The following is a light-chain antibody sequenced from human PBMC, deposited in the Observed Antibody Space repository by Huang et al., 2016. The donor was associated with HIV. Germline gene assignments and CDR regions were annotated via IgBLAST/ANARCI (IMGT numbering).Light chain of an antibody. V-gene: IGKV1-9*01. Sequence: IQLTQSPSSLSASVGDRVTITCRASPGISSYLAWYQQKPVKAPKLLIYAASTLQSGVPSRFSGSGSGTDFTLTISSLQPEDFATYHCQQLNSYPPTFGQGTKVEIK. J-gene: IGKJ1*01. CDR1: PGISSY. CDR3: QQLNSYPPT. CDR2: AAS.